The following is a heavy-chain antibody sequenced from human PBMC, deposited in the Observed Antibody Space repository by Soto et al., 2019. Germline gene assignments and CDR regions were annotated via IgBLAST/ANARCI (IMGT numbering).Heavy chain of an antibody. J-gene: IGHJ4*02. CDR1: GFPFSTSN. D-gene: IGHD1-26*01. V-gene: IGHV3-21*01. Sequence: XGSLRLSCAASGFPFSTSNINWVRQAPGKGLDWVSSISSRTTDMYYANSVKGRFTISRDNAKNSLYLHLKSLRAEDTAVYYCARPYSGSYSFDYWGQGTLVTVSS. CDR3: ARPYSGSYSFDY. CDR2: ISSRTTDM.